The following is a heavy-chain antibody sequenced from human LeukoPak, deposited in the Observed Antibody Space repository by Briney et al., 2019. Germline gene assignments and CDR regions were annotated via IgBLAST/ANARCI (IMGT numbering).Heavy chain of an antibody. CDR1: GFTFSSYA. CDR3: ARGAVPARLRYLFWFDP. Sequence: PGGSLRLSCAASGFTFSSYAMHWVRQAPGKGLEWVAVISYDGSNKYYADSVKGRFTISRDNSKNTLYLQMNSLRAEDTAVYYCARGAVPARLRYLFWFDPWGQGTLVTVSS. V-gene: IGHV3-30*04. D-gene: IGHD3-9*01. J-gene: IGHJ5*02. CDR2: ISYDGSNK.